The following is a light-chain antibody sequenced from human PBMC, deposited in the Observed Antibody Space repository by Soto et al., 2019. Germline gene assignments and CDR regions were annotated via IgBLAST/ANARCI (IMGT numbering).Light chain of an antibody. CDR3: QQLNSYPST. CDR1: QGVDNY. CDR2: DAS. Sequence: DIQLTQSPSFLSASVGDRVTITCRASQGVDNYLAWYQQTPGKAPKLLIYDASTLQSGVPSRFSGSGSGTEFTLTISSLQPEDFATYYCQQLNSYPSTFGQGTKLEIK. J-gene: IGKJ2*01. V-gene: IGKV1-9*01.